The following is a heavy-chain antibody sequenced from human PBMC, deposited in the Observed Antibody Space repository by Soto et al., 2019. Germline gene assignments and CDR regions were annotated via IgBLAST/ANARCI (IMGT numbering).Heavy chain of an antibody. V-gene: IGHV3-30-3*01. CDR1: GFTFSSYA. J-gene: IGHJ4*02. Sequence: QVQLVESGGGVVQPGRSLRLSCAASGFTFSSYAMHWVRQAPGKGLEWVAVISYDGSNKYYADSMKGRFTISRDNSKNTLYLQMNSLRAEDTAVYYCAGIAARLGYWGQGTLVTVSS. D-gene: IGHD6-6*01. CDR3: AGIAARLGY. CDR2: ISYDGSNK.